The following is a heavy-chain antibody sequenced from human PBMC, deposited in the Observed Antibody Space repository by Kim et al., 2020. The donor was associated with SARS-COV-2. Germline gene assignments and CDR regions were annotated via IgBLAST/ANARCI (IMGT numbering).Heavy chain of an antibody. V-gene: IGHV1-46*01. J-gene: IGHJ4*02. Sequence: YTRKFQGRVTMTRDTSTSTGYMELSSLRSEDTAVYYCARTYYDSSGYYGYWGRGTLVTVSS. CDR3: ARTYYDSSGYYGY. D-gene: IGHD3-22*01.